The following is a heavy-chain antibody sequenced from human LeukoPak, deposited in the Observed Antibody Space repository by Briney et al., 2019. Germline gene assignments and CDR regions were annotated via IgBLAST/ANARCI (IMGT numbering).Heavy chain of an antibody. Sequence: GGSLRLSCAASGFTFSSYWMSWVRQAPGKGLEWVANIKQDGSEKYYVDSAKGRFTISRDNAKNSLYLQMNSLRAEDTAVYYCASLYGSGSYYNRFDYWGQGTLVTVAS. CDR1: GFTFSSYW. CDR3: ASLYGSGSYYNRFDY. V-gene: IGHV3-7*03. CDR2: IKQDGSEK. D-gene: IGHD3-10*01. J-gene: IGHJ4*02.